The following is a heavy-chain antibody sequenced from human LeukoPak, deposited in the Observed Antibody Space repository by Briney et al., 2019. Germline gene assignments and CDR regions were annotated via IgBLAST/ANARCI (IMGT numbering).Heavy chain of an antibody. CDR2: INWNGGST. J-gene: IGHJ4*02. D-gene: IGHD3-22*01. CDR1: GFTFDDYG. V-gene: IGHV3-20*04. Sequence: GGSLRLSCAASGFTFDDYGMSWVRQAPGKGLEWVSGINWNGGSTGYADSVKGRFTISRDNAKNSLYLQMNSLRAEDTALYYCGRGLTIVVVSAHDYWGQGTLVTVSS. CDR3: GRGLTIVVVSAHDY.